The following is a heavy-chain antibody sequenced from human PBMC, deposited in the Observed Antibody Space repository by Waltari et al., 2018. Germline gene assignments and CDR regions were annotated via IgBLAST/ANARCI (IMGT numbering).Heavy chain of an antibody. CDR1: GLGFINSW. J-gene: IGHJ4*02. CDR2: IKQDGSEK. Sequence: EVQLVESGGGLAQPGGSLRLSCAASGLGFINSWMTWVRQASGKGPEWVANIKQDGSEKYYMDSVKGRFTISRDNAKNSLYLQMNNLRVEDTAVYYCTRGGRDSSWYWRDWGQGTLVTVSS. CDR3: TRGGRDSSWYWRD. D-gene: IGHD6-13*01. V-gene: IGHV3-7*01.